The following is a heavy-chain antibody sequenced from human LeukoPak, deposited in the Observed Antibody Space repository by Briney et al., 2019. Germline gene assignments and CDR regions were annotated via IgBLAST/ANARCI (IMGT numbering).Heavy chain of an antibody. J-gene: IGHJ4*02. V-gene: IGHV3-23*01. CDR2: ISGSGGST. D-gene: IGHD5-12*01. Sequence: PGGSLRLSCAASGFTFSSYAMSWVRQAPWKGLEWVSAISGSGGSTYYADSVKGRFTISRDNSKNTLYLQMNSLRAEDTAVYYCAKDRYGGYLKEVYWGQGTLVTVSS. CDR3: AKDRYGGYLKEVY. CDR1: GFTFSSYA.